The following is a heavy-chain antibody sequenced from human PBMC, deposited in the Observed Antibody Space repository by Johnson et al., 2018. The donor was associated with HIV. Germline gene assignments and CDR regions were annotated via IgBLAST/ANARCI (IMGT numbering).Heavy chain of an antibody. CDR1: GFTFDDYG. J-gene: IGHJ3*02. CDR3: ARVWSGSYYSNAFDI. V-gene: IGHV3-20*04. D-gene: IGHD1-26*01. Sequence: VQLVESGGGVVRPGGSLRLSCAASGFTFDDYGMSWVRQAPGKGLEWVSGINWNGGSTGYADSVKGRFTISRDNAKNTVYLQMNSLRAEDTALYYCARVWSGSYYSNAFDIWGQGTMVTVSS. CDR2: INWNGGST.